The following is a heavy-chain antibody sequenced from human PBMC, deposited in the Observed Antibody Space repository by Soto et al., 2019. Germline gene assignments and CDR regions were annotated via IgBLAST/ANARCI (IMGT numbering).Heavy chain of an antibody. D-gene: IGHD5-18*01. CDR1: GGSVSSGSYY. J-gene: IGHJ6*02. V-gene: IGHV4-61*01. CDR2: IYNSGST. Sequence: QVQLQESGPGLMKPSETLSLTCTVSGGSVSSGSYYWSWIRQPPGKGLEWIGYIYNSGSTNYNPSLKSRVTTSVDTSKYQFSLKLRSVTAADTAVYYCASPLYNYGPMDVWGQGTTVTVSS. CDR3: ASPLYNYGPMDV.